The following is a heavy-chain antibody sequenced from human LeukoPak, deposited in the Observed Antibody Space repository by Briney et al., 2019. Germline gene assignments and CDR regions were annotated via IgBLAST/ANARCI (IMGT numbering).Heavy chain of an antibody. J-gene: IGHJ4*02. CDR1: GFTFDDYA. Sequence: PGGSLRLSCAASGFTFDDYATHWVRQAPGKGLEWVSGISWNSGSINYADSVKGRFTISRDNAKNSLSLQMNSLRAEDTALYFCAKAPNYYGSGSYVPHWGQGTLVTVSS. CDR2: ISWNSGSI. D-gene: IGHD3-10*01. CDR3: AKAPNYYGSGSYVPH. V-gene: IGHV3-9*01.